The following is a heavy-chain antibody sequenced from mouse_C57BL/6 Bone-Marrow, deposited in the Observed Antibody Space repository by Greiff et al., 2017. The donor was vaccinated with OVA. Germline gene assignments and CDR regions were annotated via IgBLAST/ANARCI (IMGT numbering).Heavy chain of an antibody. CDR3: ARNPSRGGFAY. J-gene: IGHJ3*01. V-gene: IGHV5-6*01. Sequence: EVQLQESGGDLVKPGGSLKLSCAASGFTFSSYGMSWVRQTPDKRLEWVATISSGGSYTYYPDSVKGRFTISRDNAKNTLYLQMSSLKSEDTAMYYCARNPSRGGFAYWGQGTLVTVSA. CDR2: ISSGGSYT. CDR1: GFTFSSYG.